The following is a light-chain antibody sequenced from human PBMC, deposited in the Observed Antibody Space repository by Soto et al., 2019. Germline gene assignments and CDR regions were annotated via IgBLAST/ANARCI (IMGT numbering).Light chain of an antibody. CDR1: QSISIY. J-gene: IGKJ4*01. Sequence: DIQLTQAPSSLSASVGDRVTITWRASQSISIYLNWYQHKPGRAPKLLIFGAATLHTGVPRRFSGRGSGTNFALTITSLQPEYFATDYCQQSYTSLALTGGGGTNV. CDR3: QQSYTSLALT. V-gene: IGKV1-39*01. CDR2: GAA.